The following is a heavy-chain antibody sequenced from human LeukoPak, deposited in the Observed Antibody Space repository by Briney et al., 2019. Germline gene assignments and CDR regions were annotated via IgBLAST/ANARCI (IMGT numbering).Heavy chain of an antibody. CDR1: GFTFSSYS. Sequence: NSGGSLRLSCAASGFTFSSYSMNWVRQAPGKGLEWVSSISSSSSYIYYADSVKGRFTISRDNAKNSLYLQMNSLRAEDTAVYYCATLVEGDGMDVWGQGTTVTVSS. J-gene: IGHJ6*02. CDR3: ATLVEGDGMDV. V-gene: IGHV3-21*01. CDR2: ISSSSSYI. D-gene: IGHD2-21*01.